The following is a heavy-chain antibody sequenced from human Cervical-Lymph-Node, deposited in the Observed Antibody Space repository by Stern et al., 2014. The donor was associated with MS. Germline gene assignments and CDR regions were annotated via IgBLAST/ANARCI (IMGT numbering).Heavy chain of an antibody. CDR3: ARHQTDYKGRDYYYYGMDV. CDR1: GYSFTSHW. Sequence: EVQLEESGAEVKKPGESLKISCKGSGYSFTSHWIGWVRQMPGKGLEWMGMIYPGDSDTRYSPSFQGQVTISADQSLSTAYLQWSSLKASDTAIYYCARHQTDYKGRDYYYYGMDVWGQGTTVTVSS. V-gene: IGHV5-51*01. J-gene: IGHJ6*02. CDR2: IYPGDSDT. D-gene: IGHD4-11*01.